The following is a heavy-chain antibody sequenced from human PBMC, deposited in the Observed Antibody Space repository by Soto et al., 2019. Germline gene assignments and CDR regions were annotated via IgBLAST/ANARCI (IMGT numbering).Heavy chain of an antibody. CDR1: GFTFSSYA. D-gene: IGHD5-18*01. J-gene: IGHJ2*01. CDR2: ISYDGSNK. V-gene: IGHV3-30-3*01. Sequence: GGSLRLSCAASGFTFSSYAMHWVRQAPGKGLEWVAVISYDGSNKYYADSVKGRFTISRDNSKNTLYLQMNSLRAEDTAVYYCAMDPLWGTAMVLWYFALWGRRTLVTVSS. CDR3: AMDPLWGTAMVLWYFAL.